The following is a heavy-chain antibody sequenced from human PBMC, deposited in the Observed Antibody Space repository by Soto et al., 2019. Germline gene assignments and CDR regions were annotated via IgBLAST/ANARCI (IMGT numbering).Heavy chain of an antibody. CDR1: GGSISSGDYY. Sequence: SETLSLTCTVSGGSISSGDYYWSWIRQPPGKGLEWIGYIYYSGSTYYNPSLKSRVTISVDTSKNQFSLKLSSVTAADSAVYSCARGRPDPYYYDTSGHYYVAWGQGTLVTVSS. CDR3: ARGRPDPYYYDTSGHYYVA. CDR2: IYYSGST. J-gene: IGHJ5*02. D-gene: IGHD3-22*01. V-gene: IGHV4-30-4*01.